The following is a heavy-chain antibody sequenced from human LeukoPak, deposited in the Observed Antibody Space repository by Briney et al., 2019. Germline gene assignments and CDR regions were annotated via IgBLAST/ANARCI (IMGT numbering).Heavy chain of an antibody. CDR1: GYTFTGYY. D-gene: IGHD6-19*01. J-gene: IGHJ5*02. V-gene: IGHV1-2*02. Sequence: ASVKVSCKASGYTFTGYYLHWVRQAPGQGLEWMGWINPNSGGTNYAQKFPGRVTMTRDTSITTAYMELSRLRSDDTAVYYCAKNLGAVAATNWFDPWGQGTLVTVSS. CDR2: INPNSGGT. CDR3: AKNLGAVAATNWFDP.